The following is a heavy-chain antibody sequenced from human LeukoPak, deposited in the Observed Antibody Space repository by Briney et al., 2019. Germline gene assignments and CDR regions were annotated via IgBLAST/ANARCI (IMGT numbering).Heavy chain of an antibody. CDR2: MNPNSGNT. D-gene: IGHD6-13*01. V-gene: IGHV1-8*03. CDR3: ARGRTFSSSWYRSDYYYYMDV. CDR1: GYTFTSYD. Sequence: GASVKVSCKASGYTFTSYDINWVRQATGQGLEWMGWMNPNSGNTGYAQKFQGRVTITRNTSISTAYMELSSLRSEDTAVYYCARGRTFSSSWYRSDYYYYMDVWGKGTTVIVSS. J-gene: IGHJ6*03.